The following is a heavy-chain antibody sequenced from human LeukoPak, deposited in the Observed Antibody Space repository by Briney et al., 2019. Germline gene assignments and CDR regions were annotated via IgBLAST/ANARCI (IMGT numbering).Heavy chain of an antibody. J-gene: IGHJ4*02. V-gene: IGHV3-30*18. Sequence: GGSLRLSCAASGFTFSNYVMHWVRQAPGKGLEWVALITYDGSNKYYADSVKGRFTNSRDKSKNTLYLQVNSLRAEDTAAYYCAKDPRRYSRTGGYFEYWGQGTLVTVSS. CDR2: ITYDGSNK. CDR3: AKDPRRYSRTGGYFEY. D-gene: IGHD6-13*01. CDR1: GFTFSNYV.